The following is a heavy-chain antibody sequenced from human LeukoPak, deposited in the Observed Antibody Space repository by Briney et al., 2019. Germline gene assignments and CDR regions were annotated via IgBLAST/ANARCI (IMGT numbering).Heavy chain of an antibody. CDR2: IRYDGSNK. CDR1: GFTFSSYG. V-gene: IGHV3-30*02. J-gene: IGHJ4*02. D-gene: IGHD3-10*01. CDR3: ARGKRFGELLYG. Sequence: GGSLRLSCAASGFTFSSYGMHWVRQAPGKGLEWVAFIRYDGSNKYCADSVKGRFTISRDNSKNTLYLQMNSLRAEDTAVYYCARGKRFGELLYGWGQGTLVTVSS.